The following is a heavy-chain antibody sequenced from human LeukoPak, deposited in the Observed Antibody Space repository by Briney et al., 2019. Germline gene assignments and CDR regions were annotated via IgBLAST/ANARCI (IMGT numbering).Heavy chain of an antibody. CDR1: GGSISSGSYY. CDR2: IYYSGST. Sequence: SETLSLTCTVSGGSISSGSYYWSWIRQPAGKGLEWIGRIYYSGSTNYNPSLKSRVTISVDTSKNQFSLKLSSVTAADTAVYYCAREHCSGVSCYSIYYYYYMDVWGKGTTVTVSS. V-gene: IGHV4-61*10. D-gene: IGHD2-15*01. CDR3: AREHCSGVSCYSIYYYYYMDV. J-gene: IGHJ6*03.